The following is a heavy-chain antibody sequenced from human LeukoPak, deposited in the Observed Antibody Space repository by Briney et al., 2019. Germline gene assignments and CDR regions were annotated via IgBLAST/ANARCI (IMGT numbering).Heavy chain of an antibody. Sequence: PGGSLRLSCAASGFTFSSYWMSWVRQAPGKGLEWVANIKQDGSEKYYVDSVKGRFTISRDNAKNSLYLQMNSLRAEDTAVYYCARDVLGYCSSTSCYRQPTYNWFGPWGQGTLVTVSS. J-gene: IGHJ5*02. CDR1: GFTFSSYW. CDR2: IKQDGSEK. V-gene: IGHV3-7*01. CDR3: ARDVLGYCSSTSCYRQPTYNWFGP. D-gene: IGHD2-2*01.